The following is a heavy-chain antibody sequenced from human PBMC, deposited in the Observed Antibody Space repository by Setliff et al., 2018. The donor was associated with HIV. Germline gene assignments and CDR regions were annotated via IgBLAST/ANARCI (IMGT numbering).Heavy chain of an antibody. CDR3: ARDAAPSTDIVVVPAAPRPFYYFDY. J-gene: IGHJ4*02. D-gene: IGHD2-2*01. V-gene: IGHV3-21*01. CDR1: GFTFSNYS. Sequence: PGGSLRLSCAASGFTFSNYSMNWVRQAPGKGLEWVSSISSSGSYIYYAVSVKGRFTISRDNAKNSLYLQMNSLRAEDTAVYYCARDAAPSTDIVVVPAAPRPFYYFDYWGQGTLVTVSS. CDR2: ISSSGSYI.